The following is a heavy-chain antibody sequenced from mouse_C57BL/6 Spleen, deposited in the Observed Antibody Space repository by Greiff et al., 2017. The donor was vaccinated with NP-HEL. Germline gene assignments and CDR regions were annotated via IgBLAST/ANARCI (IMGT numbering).Heavy chain of an antibody. CDR2: IWSDGST. Sequence: VQLQQSGPGLVAPSQSLSITCTVSGFSLTSYGVHWVRQPPGKGLEWLVVIWSDGSTTYNSALKSRLSISKDNSKSQVFLKMNSLQTDDTAMYYCARHRYGSSYGYFDVWGTGTTVTVSS. D-gene: IGHD1-1*01. CDR3: ARHRYGSSYGYFDV. J-gene: IGHJ1*03. V-gene: IGHV2-6-1*01. CDR1: GFSLTSYG.